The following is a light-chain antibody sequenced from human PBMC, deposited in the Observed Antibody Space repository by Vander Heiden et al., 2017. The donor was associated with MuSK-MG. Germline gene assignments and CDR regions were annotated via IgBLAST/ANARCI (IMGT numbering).Light chain of an antibody. CDR1: QSISSY. CDR3: HLCERTPRT. V-gene: IGKV1-39*01. CDR2: AAS. Sequence: DTQMTQSPSSLSASVGAPVTTICRASQSISSYLNWYQQHPGKPPKPLIYAASSLQSAGPSTFSGRASVTAFTMTIMMLKAEDLATSSCHLCERTPRTFGQGTKVEIK. J-gene: IGKJ1*01.